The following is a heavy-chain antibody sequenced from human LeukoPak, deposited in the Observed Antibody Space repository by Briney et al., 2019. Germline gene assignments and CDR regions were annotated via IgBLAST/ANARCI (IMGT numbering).Heavy chain of an antibody. CDR1: GYTFTSYG. CDR2: ISAYNGNT. J-gene: IGHJ4*02. Sequence: ASVKVSCKASGYTFTSYGISWVRQAPGQGLEWMGWISAYNGNTNYVQKLQGRVTMTTDTSTSTAYMELRSLRSDGTAVYYCARHFRTVTTLYYFDYWGQGALVTVSS. V-gene: IGHV1-18*01. CDR3: ARHFRTVTTLYYFDY. D-gene: IGHD4-17*01.